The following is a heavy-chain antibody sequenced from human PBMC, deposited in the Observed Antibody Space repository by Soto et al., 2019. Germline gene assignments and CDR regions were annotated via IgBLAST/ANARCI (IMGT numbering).Heavy chain of an antibody. CDR3: AKDSWWLASFGN. J-gene: IGHJ4*02. Sequence: HPGGSLRLFCAASGFTFRNFGMHWVRQAPGRGLEWVAVISYDGSNKYYADSVKARFTISRDNSKNTLYLQMNSLTAEDTAVYYCAKDSWWLASFGNWGQGTLVTVSS. V-gene: IGHV3-30*18. D-gene: IGHD6-19*01. CDR2: ISYDGSNK. CDR1: GFTFRNFG.